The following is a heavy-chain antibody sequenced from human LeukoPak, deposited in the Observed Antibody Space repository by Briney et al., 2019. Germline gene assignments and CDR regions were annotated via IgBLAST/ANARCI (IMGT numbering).Heavy chain of an antibody. Sequence: SETLSLTCTVSGGSISSYYWNWIRQPPGKGLEWIGYISYSGSTNYNPSLKSRVTISLDTSKNQFSLKLSSVTAADTAVYYCARGYSSGWFYFDSWGQGTLVTVSS. CDR3: ARGYSSGWFYFDS. J-gene: IGHJ4*02. D-gene: IGHD6-19*01. CDR1: GGSISSYY. CDR2: ISYSGST. V-gene: IGHV4-59*08.